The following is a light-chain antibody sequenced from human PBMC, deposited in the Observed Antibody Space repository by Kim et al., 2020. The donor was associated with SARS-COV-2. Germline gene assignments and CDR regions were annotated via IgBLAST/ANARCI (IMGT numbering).Light chain of an antibody. CDR1: KGISSY. CDR2: VVS. CDR3: EQYYSYPRT. V-gene: IGKV1-8*01. Sequence: ASMGDRVTITVRASKGISSYLAWYQQKPGKAPMLPIYVVSTLQSGVPSRFSGSGSGTDFTLTISCLQSEDFATYYCEQYYSYPRTFGGGTQVDIK. J-gene: IGKJ4*01.